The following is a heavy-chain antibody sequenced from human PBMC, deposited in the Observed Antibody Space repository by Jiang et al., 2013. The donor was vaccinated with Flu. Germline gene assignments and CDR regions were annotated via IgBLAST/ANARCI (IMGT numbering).Heavy chain of an antibody. D-gene: IGHD2-15*01. Sequence: GSGLVKPSETLSLTCTVSGGSISSYYWNWIRQPPGKGLEWIGYIYYSGSTSYNPSLKSRVTISVDTSKNQFSLKLTSVTAADTAVYYCARVLGGFDPWGQGNPGHRLL. CDR2: IYYSGST. V-gene: IGHV4-59*01. CDR3: ARVLGGFDP. CDR1: GGSISSYY. J-gene: IGHJ5*02.